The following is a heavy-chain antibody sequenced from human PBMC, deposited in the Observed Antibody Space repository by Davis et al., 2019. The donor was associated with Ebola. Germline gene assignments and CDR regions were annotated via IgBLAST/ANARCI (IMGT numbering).Heavy chain of an antibody. J-gene: IGHJ6*02. V-gene: IGHV3-21*01. D-gene: IGHD5-12*01. CDR2: ISSSSSYI. CDR1: GFTFSSYS. Sequence: PGGSLRLSCAASGFTFSSYSMNWVRQAPGKGLEWVSSISSSSSYIYYADSVKGRFTISRDNAKNSLYLQMNSLRAEDTAVYYCARDIVATIGRYYYGMDVWGQGTTVTVSS. CDR3: ARDIVATIGRYYYGMDV.